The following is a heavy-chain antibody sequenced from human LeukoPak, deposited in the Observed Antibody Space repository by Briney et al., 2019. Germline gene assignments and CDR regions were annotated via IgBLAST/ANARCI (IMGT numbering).Heavy chain of an antibody. D-gene: IGHD3-3*01. Sequence: GGSLRLSCAASGFTFSSSGMHWVRPAPGKGLEWVAVISYDGSNKYYADSVKGRFTISRDNSKNTLYLQMNSLRAEDTAVYYCARTFWSGYWGFDYWGQGTLVTVSS. V-gene: IGHV3-30*03. J-gene: IGHJ4*02. CDR2: ISYDGSNK. CDR1: GFTFSSSG. CDR3: ARTFWSGYWGFDY.